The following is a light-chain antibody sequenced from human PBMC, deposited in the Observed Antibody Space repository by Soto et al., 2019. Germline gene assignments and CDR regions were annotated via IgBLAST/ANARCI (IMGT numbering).Light chain of an antibody. Sequence: QSVLTQPPSASGSPGQSVTISCTGTSSDVGAYPYVSWYQQHPGKAPKLMIYDVAKRPSGVPDRFSGSKSGNTASLTVSGLQTEDEADYYCCSYTGGNSLVFGGGTKLTVL. CDR1: SSDVGAYPY. CDR3: CSYTGGNSLV. J-gene: IGLJ3*02. CDR2: DVA. V-gene: IGLV2-8*01.